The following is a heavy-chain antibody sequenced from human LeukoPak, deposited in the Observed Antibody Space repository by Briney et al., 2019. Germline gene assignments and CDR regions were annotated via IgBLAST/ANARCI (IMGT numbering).Heavy chain of an antibody. Sequence: ASVKVSCKASGYTFTEFYIHWVRQAPGQGLEWMGWINPNGGGTNYAQKFQGRVTMTRDTSTTTAYMELSRLRSEDTALYYCARGVGIDYWGQGTLVTVSS. J-gene: IGHJ4*02. CDR1: GYTFTEFY. V-gene: IGHV1-2*02. CDR3: ARGVGIDY. CDR2: INPNGGGT.